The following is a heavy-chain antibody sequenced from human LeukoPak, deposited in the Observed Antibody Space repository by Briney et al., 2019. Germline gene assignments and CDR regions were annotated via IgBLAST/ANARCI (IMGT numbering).Heavy chain of an antibody. CDR3: ARDPTAVSNLPQYYLDY. D-gene: IGHD4-17*01. CDR2: ISYDRSIK. J-gene: IGHJ4*02. Sequence: GGSLRLSCAASGFIFSSYAMHWVRQAPGKGLEWVAVISYDRSIKYYADSVRGRFSISTDNSKNTLYLQMNSLRGEDTAVYYCARDPTAVSNLPQYYLDYWGQGNLVTVSS. V-gene: IGHV3-30*04. CDR1: GFIFSSYA.